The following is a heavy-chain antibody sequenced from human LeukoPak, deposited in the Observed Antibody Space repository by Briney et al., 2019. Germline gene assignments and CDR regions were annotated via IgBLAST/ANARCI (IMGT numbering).Heavy chain of an antibody. Sequence: SVKVSCKASGGTFSSYAISWVQQAPGQGLEWMGGIIPIFGTANYAQKFQGRVTITADESTSTAYMELSSLRSEDTAVYYCARVDQLGYCSGGSCPTYFDYWGQGTLVTVSS. CDR1: GGTFSSYA. J-gene: IGHJ4*02. D-gene: IGHD2-15*01. V-gene: IGHV1-69*01. CDR3: ARVDQLGYCSGGSCPTYFDY. CDR2: IIPIFGTA.